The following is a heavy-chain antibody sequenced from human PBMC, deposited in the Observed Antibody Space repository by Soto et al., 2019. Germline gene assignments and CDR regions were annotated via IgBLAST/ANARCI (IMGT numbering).Heavy chain of an antibody. J-gene: IGHJ6*02. Sequence: GGSLRLSCAASGFTFSSYAMSWVRQAPGKGLEWVSAISGSGGSTYSADSVKGRFPISRDNSKNTLYLQMNSLRAEDTAVYYCAKDPELPYYDFWSGYQSHPDVWGQGTTVTVS. CDR3: AKDPELPYYDFWSGYQSHPDV. D-gene: IGHD3-3*01. CDR1: GFTFSSYA. CDR2: ISGSGGST. V-gene: IGHV3-23*01.